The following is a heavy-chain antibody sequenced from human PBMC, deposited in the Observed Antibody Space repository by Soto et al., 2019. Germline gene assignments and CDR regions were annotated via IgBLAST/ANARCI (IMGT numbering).Heavy chain of an antibody. CDR3: ARAREPIVVVPATLDY. D-gene: IGHD2-15*01. CDR2: IYYSGST. CDR1: GGSIGSYD. J-gene: IGHJ4*02. Sequence: SETLCLTCTVSGGSIGSYDGGWIRQPPGKGLEWIGSIYYSGSTYYNPSLKSRVTISVDTSKNQFSLKLNSVTAADTAVYYCARAREPIVVVPATLDYWGQGTLVTVSS. V-gene: IGHV4-39*07.